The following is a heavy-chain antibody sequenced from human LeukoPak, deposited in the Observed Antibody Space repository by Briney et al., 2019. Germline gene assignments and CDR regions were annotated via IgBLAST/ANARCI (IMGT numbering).Heavy chain of an antibody. CDR2: IIPIFGTA. D-gene: IGHD3-10*01. V-gene: IGHV1-69*05. Sequence: SVKVSCKASGGTFSSYAISWVRQAPGQGLEWMGGIIPIFGTANCAQKFQGRVTITTDESTSTAYMELSSLRSEDTAVYYCAIVGPGRGFDYYYYYMDVWGKGTTVTVSS. CDR1: GGTFSSYA. CDR3: AIVGPGRGFDYYYYYMDV. J-gene: IGHJ6*03.